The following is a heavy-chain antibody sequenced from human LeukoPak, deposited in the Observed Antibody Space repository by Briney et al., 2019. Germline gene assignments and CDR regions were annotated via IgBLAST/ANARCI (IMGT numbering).Heavy chain of an antibody. D-gene: IGHD3-9*01. J-gene: IGHJ3*02. CDR2: ISYDGGNK. CDR1: GFTFSSYG. CDR3: AKDLSDILTSAFDI. V-gene: IGHV3-30*18. Sequence: PGGSLRLSCAASGFTFSSYGMHWVRQAPGKGLEWVAVISYDGGNKYYADSVKGRFTISRDNSKNTLYLQMNSLRAEDTAVYYCAKDLSDILTSAFDIWGQGTMVTVSS.